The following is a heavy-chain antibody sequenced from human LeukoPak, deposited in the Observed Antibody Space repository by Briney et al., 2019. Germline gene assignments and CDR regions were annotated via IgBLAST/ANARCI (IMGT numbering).Heavy chain of an antibody. CDR2: IYYSGST. CDR1: GGSISSSSYY. J-gene: IGHJ4*02. Sequence: PSETLSLTCTVSGGSISSSSYYWGWIRQPLGKGLEWIGSIYYSGSTYYNPSLKSRVTISVDTSKNQFSLKLSSVTAADTAVYYCARASIPIVPAAMSYFDYWGQGTLVTVSS. CDR3: ARASIPIVPAAMSYFDY. V-gene: IGHV4-39*07. D-gene: IGHD2-2*01.